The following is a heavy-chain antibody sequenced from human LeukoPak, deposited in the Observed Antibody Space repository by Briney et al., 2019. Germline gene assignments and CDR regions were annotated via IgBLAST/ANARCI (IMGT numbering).Heavy chain of an antibody. V-gene: IGHV3-20*04. CDR3: ARGLIGGYDSNLFDY. CDR1: GFTFSSYS. J-gene: IGHJ4*02. D-gene: IGHD5-12*01. CDR2: INWNGGST. Sequence: TGGSLRLSCAASGFTFSSYSMNWVRQAPGKGLEWVSDINWNGGSTGYADSVKGRFTISRDNAKNSLYLQMNSLGAEDTALYFCARGLIGGYDSNLFDYWGQGTLVTVSS.